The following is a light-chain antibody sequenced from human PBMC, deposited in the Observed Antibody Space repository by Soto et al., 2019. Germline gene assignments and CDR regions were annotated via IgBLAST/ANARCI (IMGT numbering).Light chain of an antibody. Sequence: DIQITQSPSTPSSSVGDRVTTTCRASQSIRNWLAWYQQKPGKAPKLLIYDASSLERGVPSRFSGSGSGTEFTLTISSLQPDDFATYYCQQYNSYSPMYTFGQGTRLEIK. CDR1: QSIRNW. CDR2: DAS. CDR3: QQYNSYSPMYT. V-gene: IGKV1-5*01. J-gene: IGKJ5*01.